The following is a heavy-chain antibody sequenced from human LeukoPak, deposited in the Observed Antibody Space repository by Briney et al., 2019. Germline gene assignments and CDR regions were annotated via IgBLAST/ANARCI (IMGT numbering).Heavy chain of an antibody. J-gene: IGHJ4*02. V-gene: IGHV3-21*01. CDR3: SSDLGIAAAGTIDY. CDR2: ISSSSSYI. Sequence: GGSLRLACAAYGFTVSTYSMKWDRQAPGKGLEWVSSISSSSSYIYYADSVKGRFTISRDNAKNSLYLQMNSLRAEDTAVYYCSSDLGIAAAGTIDYWGQGTLVTVSS. D-gene: IGHD6-13*01. CDR1: GFTVSTYS.